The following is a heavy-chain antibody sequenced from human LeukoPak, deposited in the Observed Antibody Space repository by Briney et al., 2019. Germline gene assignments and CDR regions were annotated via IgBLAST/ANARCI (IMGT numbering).Heavy chain of an antibody. CDR1: GFTFSDYY. Sequence: GGSLRLSCAASGFTFSDYYMSWIRQAPGKGLVWVSYISSSGSTIYYADSVKGRFTISRDNAKNSLYLQMNSLRAEDTAVYYCARDPTYDFWSGYYHPYYFDYWGQGTLVTVSS. CDR3: ARDPTYDFWSGYYHPYYFDY. D-gene: IGHD3-3*01. J-gene: IGHJ4*02. CDR2: ISSSGSTI. V-gene: IGHV3-11*01.